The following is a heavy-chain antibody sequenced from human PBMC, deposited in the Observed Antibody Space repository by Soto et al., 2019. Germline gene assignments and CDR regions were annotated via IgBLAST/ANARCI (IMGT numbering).Heavy chain of an antibody. D-gene: IGHD2-15*01. CDR1: GYTLTELS. CDR3: ATAPVVAATRYFDY. V-gene: IGHV1-24*01. Sequence: VSVKVSCKVSGYTLTELSMHWVRQAPGKGLEWMGGFDPEDGETIYAQKFQGRVTMTEDTSTDTAYMELSSLRSEDTAVYYCATAPVVAATRYFDYWGQGTLVTVSS. CDR2: FDPEDGET. J-gene: IGHJ4*02.